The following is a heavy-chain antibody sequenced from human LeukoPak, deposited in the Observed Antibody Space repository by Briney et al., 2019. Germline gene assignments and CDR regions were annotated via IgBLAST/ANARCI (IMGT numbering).Heavy chain of an antibody. CDR3: ARGGWPRAFDI. CDR1: GFIFNDYG. J-gene: IGHJ3*02. CDR2: ITDDGIST. D-gene: IGHD5-24*01. V-gene: IGHV3-74*01. Sequence: GGSLRLSCAASGFIFNDYGMSWVRQAPGKGLVWVSRITDDGISTYHADSVKGRFTISRDNARNTLFLQMNSLRAEDTAVYYCARGGWPRAFDIWGQGTMVTVSS.